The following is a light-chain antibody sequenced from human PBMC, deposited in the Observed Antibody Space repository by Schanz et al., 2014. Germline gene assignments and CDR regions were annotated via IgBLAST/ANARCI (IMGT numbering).Light chain of an antibody. CDR2: EVS. V-gene: IGLV2-18*02. CDR3: TSYTSTDTWL. J-gene: IGLJ3*02. Sequence: QSALTQPPSVSGSPGQSVTISCTGTSSDVGSYNRVSWYQQPPGTAPKLMIYEVSNRPSGVPDRFSGSKSGNTASLTISGLQAEDEADYYCTSYTSTDTWLFGGGTKVTVL. CDR1: SSDVGSYNR.